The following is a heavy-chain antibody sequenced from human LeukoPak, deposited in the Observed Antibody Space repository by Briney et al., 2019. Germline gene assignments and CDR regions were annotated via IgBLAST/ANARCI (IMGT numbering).Heavy chain of an antibody. Sequence: ASVKVSCKASGGTFSSYAISWVRQAPGQGLEWMGRIIPILGIANYAQKFQGRVTITADKSTSTAYMELSSLRSGDTAVYYCARERYSGSPQYYFDYWGQGTLATVSS. CDR3: ARERYSGSPQYYFDY. CDR1: GGTFSSYA. CDR2: IIPILGIA. D-gene: IGHD1-26*01. V-gene: IGHV1-69*04. J-gene: IGHJ4*02.